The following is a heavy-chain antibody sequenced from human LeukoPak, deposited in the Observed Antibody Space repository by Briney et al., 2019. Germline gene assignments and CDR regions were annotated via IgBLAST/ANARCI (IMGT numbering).Heavy chain of an antibody. D-gene: IGHD3-22*01. Sequence: SETLSLTCTVSGGSISSYYWSWIRQSPGKGLEWIGYIYYGGSTDYNPSLKSRVTISKDTSKTQFSLRLSSVTAADTAVYCCARARLDSSGRFDYWGQGTLVTVSS. CDR2: IYYGGST. CDR1: GGSISSYY. V-gene: IGHV4-59*01. CDR3: ARARLDSSGRFDY. J-gene: IGHJ4*02.